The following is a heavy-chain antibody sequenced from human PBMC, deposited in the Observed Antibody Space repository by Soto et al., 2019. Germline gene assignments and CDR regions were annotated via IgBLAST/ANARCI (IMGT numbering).Heavy chain of an antibody. J-gene: IGHJ3*02. CDR2: ISWNSGSI. D-gene: IGHD6-19*01. CDR3: AKDTLFGSGLTPGAFDI. Sequence: GGSLRLSCAASGFTFDDYAMHWVRQAPGKGLEWVSGISWNSGSIGYADSVKGRFTISRDNAKNSLYLQMNSLRAEDTALYYCAKDTLFGSGLTPGAFDIWGQGTMVTVSS. CDR1: GFTFDDYA. V-gene: IGHV3-9*01.